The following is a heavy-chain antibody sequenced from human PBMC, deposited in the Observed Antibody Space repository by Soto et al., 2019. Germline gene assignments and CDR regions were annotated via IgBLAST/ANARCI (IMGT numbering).Heavy chain of an antibody. CDR3: ASDAMRGSSWAFGFDP. D-gene: IGHD6-13*01. CDR2: IIPLFGTT. CDR1: GGPFSSNA. Sequence: SSVQLSCKTSGGPFSSNAINWGRQAPGQGLEWMGGIIPLFGTTNYAQKFKGRVTISADESSSTAYMELSSLTAEDAAVYYCASDAMRGSSWAFGFDPWG. V-gene: IGHV1-69*01. J-gene: IGHJ5*02.